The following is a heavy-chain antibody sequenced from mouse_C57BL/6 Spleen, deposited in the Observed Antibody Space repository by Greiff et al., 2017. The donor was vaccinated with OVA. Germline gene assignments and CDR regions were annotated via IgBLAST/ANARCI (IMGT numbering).Heavy chain of an antibody. CDR3: AREDYGSSYERYFDV. V-gene: IGHV1-39*01. CDR1: GYSFTDYN. CDR2: INPNYGTT. J-gene: IGHJ1*03. D-gene: IGHD1-1*01. Sequence: EVKLQESGPELVKPGASVKISCKASGYSFTDYNMNWVKQSNGKSLEWIGVINPNYGTTSYNQKFKGKATLTVDQSSSTAYMQLNSLTSEDSAVYYCAREDYGSSYERYFDVWGTGTTVTVSS.